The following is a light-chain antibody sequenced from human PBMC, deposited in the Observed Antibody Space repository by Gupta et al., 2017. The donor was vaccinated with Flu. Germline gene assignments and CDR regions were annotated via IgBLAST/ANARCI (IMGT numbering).Light chain of an antibody. J-gene: IGLJ2*01. CDR1: SSDVGSYNL. CDR2: EGS. V-gene: IGLV2-23*03. CDR3: CSYEGSSTFGVV. Sequence: QSALTQPASVSGSPGQSITISCTGTSSDVGSYNLVSWYQQHPGKAPNLMIYEGSKRPSGVSNRFSGSKSGNTASMTISGLQAEDEADYYCCSYEGSSTFGVVFGGGTKLTVL.